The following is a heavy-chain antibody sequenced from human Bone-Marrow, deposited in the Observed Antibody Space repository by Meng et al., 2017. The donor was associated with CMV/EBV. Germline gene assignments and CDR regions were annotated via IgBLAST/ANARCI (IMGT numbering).Heavy chain of an antibody. J-gene: IGHJ4*02. CDR1: EFIFNTYN. Sequence: GGVLRFSCEASEFIFNTYNMNWVPQAAGKGLEWLSFIKYDATETSYADSVRCRFFISRDNSRKILYLQMRRLRPEDTARYYCAFYSSSGYYFDYWGQGALVTVSS. V-gene: IGHV3-30*02. CDR3: AFYSSSGYYFDY. CDR2: IKYDATET. D-gene: IGHD6-25*01.